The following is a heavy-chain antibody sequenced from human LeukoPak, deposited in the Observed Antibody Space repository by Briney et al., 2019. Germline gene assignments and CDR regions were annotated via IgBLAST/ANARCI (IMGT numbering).Heavy chain of an antibody. D-gene: IGHD6-13*01. J-gene: IGHJ4*02. V-gene: IGHV1-24*01. Sequence: ASVKVSCKVSGYTLTELSMHWVRQAPGKGLEWMGGFDPEDGETIYAQKFQGRVTMTEDTSTDTAYMELSSLRSEDTAVYYCATNGWAAAGFDYWGQRTLVTVSS. CDR1: GYTLTELS. CDR3: ATNGWAAAGFDY. CDR2: FDPEDGET.